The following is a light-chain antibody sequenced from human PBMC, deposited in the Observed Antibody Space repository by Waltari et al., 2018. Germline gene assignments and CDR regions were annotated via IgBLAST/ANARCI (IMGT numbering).Light chain of an antibody. V-gene: IGKV3-15*01. Sequence: EIVMTQSPATLYVSPGERATLSCQASQTVNANLAWYQRTPGQAPRLLIYDASKRATGIPARFSGSGSGTDFTLTISSLQSEDFGIYYCHHYNTWPPGTFGQGTKLDNK. CDR2: DAS. CDR1: QTVNAN. CDR3: HHYNTWPPGT. J-gene: IGKJ2*02.